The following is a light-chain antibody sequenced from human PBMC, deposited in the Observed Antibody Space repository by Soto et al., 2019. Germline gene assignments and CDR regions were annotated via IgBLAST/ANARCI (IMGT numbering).Light chain of an antibody. Sequence: EIVLTQSPGPLSLSPGERATLSCRSSQSVSSSYLAWYQQKPGQAPRLIIYGASSRATGIPDRFSGSGSGTDFTLTISRLEPEDVAVYYCQQYGSSTETFGQGTKVDIK. CDR1: QSVSSSY. V-gene: IGKV3-20*01. CDR3: QQYGSSTET. CDR2: GAS. J-gene: IGKJ1*01.